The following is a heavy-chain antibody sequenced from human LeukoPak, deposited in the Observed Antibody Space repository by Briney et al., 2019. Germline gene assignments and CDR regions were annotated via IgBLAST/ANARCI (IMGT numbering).Heavy chain of an antibody. CDR1: GYSFTSYW. CDR2: IDPGDSDS. J-gene: IGHJ6*02. D-gene: IGHD4-17*01. Sequence: GGSLQISCEGSGYSFTSYWIGWVRGVRGKGLEWMGIIDPGDSDSRYSPSFKGQVTISADKSISTAYLPWSTLKASDTAMYYCARHPFHDYGDSRYYYYGMDVWGQGTPVTVSS. V-gene: IGHV5-51*01. CDR3: ARHPFHDYGDSRYYYYGMDV.